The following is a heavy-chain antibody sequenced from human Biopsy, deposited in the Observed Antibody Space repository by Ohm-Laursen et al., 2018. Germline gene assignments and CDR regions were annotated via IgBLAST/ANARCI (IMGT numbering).Heavy chain of an antibody. V-gene: IGHV3-11*01. Sequence: SLRLSCTASGFTFSDYYMSWIRQAPGTGLEWLSYISGSGTTIFYADSVKGRFTVSRDNAKNSLYLQMNSLTVEDTAVYYCARDGAGSYHDYWGQGSLGTVSS. CDR1: GFTFSDYY. CDR3: ARDGAGSYHDY. CDR2: ISGSGTTI. J-gene: IGHJ4*02. D-gene: IGHD3-10*01.